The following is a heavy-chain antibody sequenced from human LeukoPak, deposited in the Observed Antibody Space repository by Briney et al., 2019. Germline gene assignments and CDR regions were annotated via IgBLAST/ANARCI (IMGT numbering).Heavy chain of an antibody. CDR3: ARVKAYYYDSSGYYGY. CDR2: ISYDGSNK. J-gene: IGHJ4*02. Sequence: GGSLRLSCAASGFTFSSYAMHWVRQAPGKGLEWVAVISYDGSNKYYADSVKGRFTISRDNSKNTLYLQMNSLRAEDTAVYYCARVKAYYYDSSGYYGYWGQGTLVTVSS. CDR1: GFTFSSYA. V-gene: IGHV3-30*04. D-gene: IGHD3-22*01.